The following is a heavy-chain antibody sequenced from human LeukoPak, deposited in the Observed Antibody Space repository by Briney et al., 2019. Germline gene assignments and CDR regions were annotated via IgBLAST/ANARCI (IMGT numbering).Heavy chain of an antibody. J-gene: IGHJ4*02. V-gene: IGHV3-73*01. D-gene: IGHD2-21*01. CDR2: IRTKATSYDA. CDR3: TRGGCGATVSYTNDN. Sequence: PGGSLRLSCAASGFTFSGSPMHWVRQASGKGLEWVGRIRTKATSYDAAYAASVKGRFTISRDDSKNTAYLQMNSLKTEDTAMYYCTRGGCGATVSYTNDNGAQGPLVTVSS. CDR1: GFTFSGSP.